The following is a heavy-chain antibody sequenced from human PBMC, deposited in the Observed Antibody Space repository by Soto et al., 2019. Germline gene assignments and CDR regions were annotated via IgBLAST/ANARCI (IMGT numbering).Heavy chain of an antibody. CDR2: ISNDGGVK. V-gene: IGHV3-30*18. Sequence: QVHLVESGGGVVQPGRSLRLSCAASGFTFSTTGMHWVRQAPGKGLEWVAMISNDGGVKHYTDSVKGRFTISRYTSNNTVYLQMNSLRPEDTAMYHCAKDLYGAGWYNYFDPWGQGTLVTVSS. D-gene: IGHD6-19*01. CDR3: AKDLYGAGWYNYFDP. CDR1: GFTFSTTG. J-gene: IGHJ5*02.